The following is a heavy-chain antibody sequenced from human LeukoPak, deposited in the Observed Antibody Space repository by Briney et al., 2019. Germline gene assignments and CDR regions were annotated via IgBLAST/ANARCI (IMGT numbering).Heavy chain of an antibody. CDR1: GFTFNRCW. V-gene: IGHV3-7*01. CDR2: INPNGRDT. Sequence: GGSLRLSCVVSGFTFNRCWMNWVRQAPGKGLEWVAHINPNGRDTYYVDSVKGRFTISRDNAQNSMYLQMNSLRVEDTAVYYCTSWGDTTAEYFQRWGQGTLVTVSS. J-gene: IGHJ1*01. D-gene: IGHD2-21*02. CDR3: TSWGDTTAEYFQR.